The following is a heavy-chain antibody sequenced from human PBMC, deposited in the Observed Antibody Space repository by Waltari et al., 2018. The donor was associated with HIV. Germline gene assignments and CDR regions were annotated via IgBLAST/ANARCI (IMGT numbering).Heavy chain of an antibody. CDR3: ARGTPLYGLDV. CDR1: GFTFSNTW. V-gene: IGHV3-7*01. J-gene: IGHJ6*02. Sequence: EVILVESGGGLAQPGGSLRLSCAASGFTFSNTWMSGVRQAPGKGLEWVANIKDDGTEAYYLDSVKGRFTISRDNAKDSLSLQMNSLRAEDTAVYYCARGTPLYGLDVWGQGTTVTASS. CDR2: IKDDGTEA. D-gene: IGHD2-15*01.